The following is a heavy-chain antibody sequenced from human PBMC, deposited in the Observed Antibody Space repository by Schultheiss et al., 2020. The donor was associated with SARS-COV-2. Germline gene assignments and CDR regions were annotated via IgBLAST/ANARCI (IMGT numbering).Heavy chain of an antibody. CDR2: AFYSGPT. D-gene: IGHD6-19*01. Sequence: SETLSLTCAVYSGSFSNYYWSWIRQAPGKGLEWVGTAFYSGPTYYSPSLKSRVTISVDKSKNQFSLKLSSVTAADTAVYYCARAGGSGWLSWFDPWGQGTLVTVSS. J-gene: IGHJ5*02. V-gene: IGHV4-34*12. CDR1: SGSFSNYY. CDR3: ARAGGSGWLSWFDP.